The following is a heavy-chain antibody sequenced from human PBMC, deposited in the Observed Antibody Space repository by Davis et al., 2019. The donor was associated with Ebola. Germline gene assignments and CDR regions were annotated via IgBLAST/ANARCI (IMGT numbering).Heavy chain of an antibody. Sequence: SETLSLTCTVSGGSISSYYWGWIRQPPGKGLEWIGSIYYSGSTNYNPSLKSRVTMSVDTSKNQFSLKLSSVTAADTAVYYCARGRYDFWSGYFQHWGQGTLVTVSS. V-gene: IGHV4-39*07. CDR2: IYYSGST. J-gene: IGHJ1*01. CDR3: ARGRYDFWSGYFQH. D-gene: IGHD3-3*01. CDR1: GGSISSYY.